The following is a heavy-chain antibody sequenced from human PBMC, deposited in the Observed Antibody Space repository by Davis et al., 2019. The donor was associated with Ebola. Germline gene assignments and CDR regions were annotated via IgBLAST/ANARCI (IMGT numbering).Heavy chain of an antibody. CDR2: VSGTGGTT. CDR3: AKDADEDDYGLFDY. Sequence: GESLKISCVASGFTFDDYAMHWVRQAPGKGLEWVSSVSGTGGTTYYADFVEGRFTISRDNTKNTLHLQMNSLRVEDSAIYYCAKDADEDDYGLFDYWGQGALVSVSS. V-gene: IGHV3-23*01. CDR1: GFTFDDYA. D-gene: IGHD4-17*01. J-gene: IGHJ4*02.